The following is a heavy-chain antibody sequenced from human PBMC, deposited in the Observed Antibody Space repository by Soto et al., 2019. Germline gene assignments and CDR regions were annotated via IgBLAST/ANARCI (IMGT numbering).Heavy chain of an antibody. J-gene: IGHJ3*02. D-gene: IGHD3-10*01. V-gene: IGHV5-51*01. CDR2: IYPGDSET. CDR3: ARRQVWFGELLHAFDI. Sequence: PGESLKISCKGLGNSFNNWIGWVRQMPGKGLEWMGIIYPGDSETRYSPSFQGQVTISADKSISTVYLQWSRLKASDTAMYYCARRQVWFGELLHAFDIWGQGTMVTVSS. CDR1: GNSFNNW.